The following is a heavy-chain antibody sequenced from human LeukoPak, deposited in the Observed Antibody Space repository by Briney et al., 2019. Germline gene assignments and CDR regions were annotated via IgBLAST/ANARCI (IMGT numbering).Heavy chain of an antibody. Sequence: GGSLRLSCAASEFDFSTHAMTWVRQAPGKGLEWVSAISISGTKTYYADSVKGRFTISRDNSKNTLYLQMYSLRAEDTAVYYCANEIRPNDYWGQGTLVTDSS. D-gene: IGHD4-17*01. CDR3: ANEIRPNDY. V-gene: IGHV3-23*01. CDR1: EFDFSTHA. J-gene: IGHJ4*02. CDR2: ISISGTKT.